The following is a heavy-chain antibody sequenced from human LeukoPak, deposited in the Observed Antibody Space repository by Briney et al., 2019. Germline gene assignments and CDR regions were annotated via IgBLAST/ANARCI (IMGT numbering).Heavy chain of an antibody. Sequence: GGSLRLSCAASGFTFKKYWMNWVRQVPGKGLECLANIKEDGSETYYADSVRGRFTISRDNPKNLLFLQINSLRVEDTAVYYCARETPRRGETRDGYRWGQGTLVTVSS. J-gene: IGHJ4*02. V-gene: IGHV3-7*01. D-gene: IGHD5-24*01. CDR3: ARETPRRGETRDGYR. CDR2: IKEDGSET. CDR1: GFTFKKYW.